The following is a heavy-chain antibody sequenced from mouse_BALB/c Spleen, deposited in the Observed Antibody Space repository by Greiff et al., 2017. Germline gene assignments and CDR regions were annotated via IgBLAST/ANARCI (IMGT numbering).Heavy chain of an antibody. J-gene: IGHJ2*01. Sequence: EVQLVESGGGLVQPGGSRKLSCAASGFTFSRFGMHWVRQAPEKGLEWVAYISSGSSTIYYADTVKGRFTISRDNPKNTLFLQMTSLRSEDTAMYYCARWYGNYPYYFDYWGQGTTLTVSS. V-gene: IGHV5-17*02. D-gene: IGHD2-10*02. CDR3: ARWYGNYPYYFDY. CDR1: GFTFSRFG. CDR2: ISSGSSTI.